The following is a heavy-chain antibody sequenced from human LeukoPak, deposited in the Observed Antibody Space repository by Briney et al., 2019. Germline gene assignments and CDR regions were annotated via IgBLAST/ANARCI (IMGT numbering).Heavy chain of an antibody. D-gene: IGHD3-22*01. Sequence: SETLSLTCTVSGGSISSDGYYWSWLRQHPGKGLEWIVYIYYSGSTYYNPSLKSRVTISVDTSKNQFSLKLSSVTAADTAVYYCARLNSSGYYYGWFDPWGQGTLVTVSS. CDR2: IYYSGST. CDR1: GGSISSDGYY. CDR3: ARLNSSGYYYGWFDP. J-gene: IGHJ5*02. V-gene: IGHV4-31*03.